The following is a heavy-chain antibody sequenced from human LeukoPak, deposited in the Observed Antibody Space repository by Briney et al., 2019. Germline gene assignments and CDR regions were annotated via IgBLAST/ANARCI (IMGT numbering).Heavy chain of an antibody. CDR2: ISPSGDIT. V-gene: IGHV3-23*01. D-gene: IGHD7-27*01. CDR3: VRDLPWGGFDV. Sequence: PGGSLSLSCAASGFTFSTYGMNWARQAPGKGLEWVSGISPSGDITYYAHSVMGRFSISRDNPKSTVSLQMSSLRAEDTALYYCVRDLPWGGFDVWGQGTMVTVSS. J-gene: IGHJ3*01. CDR1: GFTFSTYG.